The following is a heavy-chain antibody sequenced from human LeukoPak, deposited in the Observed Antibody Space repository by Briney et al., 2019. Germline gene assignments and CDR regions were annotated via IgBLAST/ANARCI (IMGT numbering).Heavy chain of an antibody. D-gene: IGHD3-22*01. CDR3: AKDGLYYDGSTHIYYFDY. CDR2: ITGSGGVT. CDR1: GFSFSYNA. Sequence: GGSLRLSCAASGFSFSYNALAWVRQAPGKGLAGASVITGSGGVTHYAGSVKGRFTISRDNSKNTLYLQMNNLRVEDTARYYCAKDGLYYDGSTHIYYFDYWGQGTLVAVSS. V-gene: IGHV3-23*01. J-gene: IGHJ4*02.